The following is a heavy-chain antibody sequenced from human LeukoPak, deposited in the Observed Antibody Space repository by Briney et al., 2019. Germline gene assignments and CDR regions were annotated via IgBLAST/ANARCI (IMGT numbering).Heavy chain of an antibody. J-gene: IGHJ6*02. CDR2: IKSKTDGGTT. D-gene: IGHD2-21*02. CDR1: GFTFSNAW. V-gene: IGHV3-15*01. CDR3: TTVRAWFVVVTASYGMDV. Sequence: GGSLRLSCAASGFTFSNAWMSWVRQAPGKGLEWVGRIKSKTDGGTTDYAAPVKGRFTISRDDSKNTLYLQMNSLKTEDTAVYYCTTVRAWFVVVTASYGMDVWGQGTTVTVSS.